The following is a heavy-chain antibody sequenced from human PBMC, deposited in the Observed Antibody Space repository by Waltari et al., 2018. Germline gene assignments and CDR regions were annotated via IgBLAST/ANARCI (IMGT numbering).Heavy chain of an antibody. V-gene: IGHV4-4*07. CDR3: ARGAEAYCSSTSCPYYYYYYMDV. CDR1: GGSISSYY. D-gene: IGHD2-2*01. J-gene: IGHJ6*03. CDR2: IYTSGST. Sequence: QVQLQESGPGLVKPSETLSLTCTVSGGSISSYYWSWIRQPAGKGLEWIGRIYTSGSTNYNPSLKSRVTMSVDTSKNQFSLKLSSVTAADTAVYYCARGAEAYCSSTSCPYYYYYYMDVWGKGTTVTISS.